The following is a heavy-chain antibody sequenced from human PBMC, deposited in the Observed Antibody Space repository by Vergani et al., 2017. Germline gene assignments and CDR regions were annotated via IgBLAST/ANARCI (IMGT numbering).Heavy chain of an antibody. J-gene: IGHJ5*02. CDR3: ARNGPYYDIHPVWFDP. CDR1: GYTFTSYY. D-gene: IGHD3-9*01. Sequence: QVQLVQSGAEVKKPGASVKVSCKASGYTFTSYYMHWVRQAPGQGLEWMGIINPSGGSTSYAQKFQGRVTMTRDTSKNQFSLKLSSVTAADTAVYYCARNGPYYDIHPVWFDPWGQGTLVTVSS. V-gene: IGHV1-46*01. CDR2: INPSGGST.